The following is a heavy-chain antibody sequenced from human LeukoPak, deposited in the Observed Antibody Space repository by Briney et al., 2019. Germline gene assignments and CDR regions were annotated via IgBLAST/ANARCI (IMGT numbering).Heavy chain of an antibody. D-gene: IGHD2-2*01. CDR2: ISGSGGST. CDR3: AKDGVRGGWSSTSSTLDY. CDR1: GFTFSSYA. Sequence: PGGSLRLSCAASGFTFSSYAMSWVRQAPGKGLEWVSAISGSGGSTYYADSVKGRFTISRDNSKNTLYLQMNSLRAEDTAVYYCAKDGVRGGWSSTSSTLDYWGQGTLVTVSS. V-gene: IGHV3-23*01. J-gene: IGHJ4*02.